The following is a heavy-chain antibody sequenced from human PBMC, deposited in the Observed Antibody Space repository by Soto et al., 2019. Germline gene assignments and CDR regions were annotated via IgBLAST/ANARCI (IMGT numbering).Heavy chain of an antibody. CDR2: IYPGDSDT. CDR1: GYSFTSYW. CDR3: ARPFDPYSGSHGWSAFDN. Sequence: PGESLKISCKGSGYSFTSYWIGWVRQMPGKGLEWMGIIYPGDSDTRYSPSFQGQVTISADKSISTAYLQWSSLKASDTAMYYCARPFDPYSGSHGWSAFDNWGQGTMVTVSS. J-gene: IGHJ3*02. V-gene: IGHV5-51*01. D-gene: IGHD1-26*01.